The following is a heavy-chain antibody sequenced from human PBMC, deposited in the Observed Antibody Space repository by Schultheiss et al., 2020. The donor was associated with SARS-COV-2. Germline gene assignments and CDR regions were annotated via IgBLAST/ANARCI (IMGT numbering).Heavy chain of an antibody. CDR3: ARLDGSDYDAFDI. J-gene: IGHJ3*02. V-gene: IGHV4-34*01. CDR1: GGPFSGYY. CDR2: INHSGST. D-gene: IGHD3-10*01. Sequence: SETLSLTCGVYGGPFSGYYWNWIRQPPGKGLEWIGEINHSGSTNYNPSLKSRVTISVDTSKNQFSLKLSSVTAADTAVYYCARLDGSDYDAFDIWGQGTMVTVSS.